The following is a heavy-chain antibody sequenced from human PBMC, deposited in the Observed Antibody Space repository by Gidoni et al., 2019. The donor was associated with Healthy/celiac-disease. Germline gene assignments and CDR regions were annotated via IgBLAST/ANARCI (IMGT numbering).Heavy chain of an antibody. Sequence: QVQLVQSGAEVKKPGASVKVSCKASGYTFTGYYMHWVRQAPGQGLEWMGWINPNSGGTNYAQKFQGWVTMTRDTSISTAYMELSRLRSDDTAVYYCARDFTGSGSYYYYYYYGMDVWGQGTTVTVSS. CDR1: GYTFTGYY. CDR3: ARDFTGSGSYYYYYYYGMDV. D-gene: IGHD3-10*01. CDR2: INPNSGGT. J-gene: IGHJ6*02. V-gene: IGHV1-2*04.